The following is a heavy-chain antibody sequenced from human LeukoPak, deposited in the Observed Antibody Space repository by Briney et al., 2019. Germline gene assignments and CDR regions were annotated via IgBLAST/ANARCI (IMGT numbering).Heavy chain of an antibody. Sequence: PSDTLSLTCTVSGGSVSSGSYYWSWIRQPPGKGLEWIGYIYYSGSTNYNPSLKSRVTISVDTSKNQFSLKLSSVTAADTAVYYCARDSYYDSSGYWGWYLDLWGRGTLVTVSS. CDR2: IYYSGST. D-gene: IGHD3-22*01. J-gene: IGHJ2*01. V-gene: IGHV4-61*01. CDR3: ARDSYYDSSGYWGWYLDL. CDR1: GGSVSSGSYY.